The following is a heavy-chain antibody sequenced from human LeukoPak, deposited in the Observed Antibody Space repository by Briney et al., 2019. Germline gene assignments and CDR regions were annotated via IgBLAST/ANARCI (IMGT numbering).Heavy chain of an antibody. V-gene: IGHV3-23*01. Sequence: GGSLRLSCAASGFSFRTYDMNWVRQAPGKGLEWASTITNNGDATYYAASVKGRFTISRDNSKNTLYLQMNSLRAEDTAIYYCAKTPYWGQGTLVTVSS. CDR2: ITNNGDAT. CDR1: GFSFRTYD. CDR3: AKTPY. J-gene: IGHJ4*02.